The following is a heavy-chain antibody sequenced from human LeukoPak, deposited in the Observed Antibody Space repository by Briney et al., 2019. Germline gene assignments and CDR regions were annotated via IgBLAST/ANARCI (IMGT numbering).Heavy chain of an antibody. CDR2: IDGSDGAS. J-gene: IGHJ4*02. CDR3: ARVDSGNYDY. CDR1: GFRFSSYV. Sequence: PGGSLRHSCVASGFRFSSYVMSSVRQALGKGLEYVSSIDGSDGASYYADSVKGRFTISRDNSKNTLFLQMNSLRVEDTAVYYCARVDSGNYDYWGQGTLLTVSS. V-gene: IGHV3-23*01. D-gene: IGHD1-26*01.